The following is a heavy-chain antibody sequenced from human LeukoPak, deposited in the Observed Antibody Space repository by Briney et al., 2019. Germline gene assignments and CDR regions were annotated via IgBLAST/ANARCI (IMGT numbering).Heavy chain of an antibody. V-gene: IGHV5-51*01. CDR1: GYSFNSYW. CDR2: IYPRDSDT. J-gene: IGHJ2*01. D-gene: IGHD3-10*01. CDR3: ARLSSSISYYRSWYFDV. Sequence: GESLKISCKASGYSFNSYWIAWVRQMPGKGLEWMGTIYPRDSDTKYSPSFEGQVTFSADKSISTAYLQWSSLKASDTAMYYCARLSSSISYYRSWYFDVWGRGSLVTVSS.